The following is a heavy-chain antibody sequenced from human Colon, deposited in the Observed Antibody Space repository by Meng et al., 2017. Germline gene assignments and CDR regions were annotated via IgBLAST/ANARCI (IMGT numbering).Heavy chain of an antibody. CDR2: IVPNSGDT. V-gene: IGHV1-2*02. D-gene: IGHD2-15*01. CDR1: GYPVSDCY. CDR3: ARSTPSLDY. J-gene: IGHJ4*02. Sequence: VALVPCGTEVKRPGASGKVSGKASGYPVSDCYIHWVRQAPGQGLEWMGWIVPNSGDTNYAQKFQGRVTMTRDTSISTTYMELSRLTSDDTAVYYCARSTPSLDYWGQGTLVTVSS.